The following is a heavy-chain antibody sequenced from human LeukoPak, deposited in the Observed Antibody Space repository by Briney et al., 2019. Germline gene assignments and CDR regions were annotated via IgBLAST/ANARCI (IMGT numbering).Heavy chain of an antibody. CDR2: IKEDGSEK. J-gene: IGHJ4*02. CDR1: GFTFRGYW. Sequence: PGGSLRLSCAASGFTFRGYWMSWVRQAPGKGLEWVANIKEDGSEKHYVDSVEGRFTISIDNARNSLYLQMSSLRVEDTSMDYCARHVGGRDESTAYRPFDCWGQGNLVTVSP. CDR3: ARHVGGRDESTAYRPFDC. D-gene: IGHD5-24*01. V-gene: IGHV3-7*01.